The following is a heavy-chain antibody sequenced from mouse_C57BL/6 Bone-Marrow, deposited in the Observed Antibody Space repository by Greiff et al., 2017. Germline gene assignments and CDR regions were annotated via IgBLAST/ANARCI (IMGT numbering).Heavy chain of an antibody. V-gene: IGHV5-4*01. D-gene: IGHD4-1*01. Sequence: EVQLVESGGGLVKPGGSLKLSCAASGFTFSSYAMSWVRQTPEKRLEWVATISDGGSYTYYPDNVKGRFTISIDNATNNLYLQMSHMKSEDTAMYYCARLNWDYAMDYWGQGTSVTVSS. CDR1: GFTFSSYA. CDR2: ISDGGSYT. CDR3: ARLNWDYAMDY. J-gene: IGHJ4*01.